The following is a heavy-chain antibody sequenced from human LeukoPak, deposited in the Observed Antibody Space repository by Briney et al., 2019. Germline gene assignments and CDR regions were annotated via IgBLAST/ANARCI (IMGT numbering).Heavy chain of an antibody. J-gene: IGHJ1*01. CDR2: IKSDGST. CDR1: GFTFSTYL. D-gene: IGHD3-22*01. V-gene: IGHV3-74*01. CDR3: ARAPSEIGGYYPEYFRH. Sequence: PGGSLRLSCAASGFTFSTYLMQWVRQAPGKGVVWVSRIKSDGSTNYADSVKGRFTISRDNAKNTVSLQMNSLRPEDTGVYYCARAPSEIGGYYPEYFRHWGQGTLVTVSS.